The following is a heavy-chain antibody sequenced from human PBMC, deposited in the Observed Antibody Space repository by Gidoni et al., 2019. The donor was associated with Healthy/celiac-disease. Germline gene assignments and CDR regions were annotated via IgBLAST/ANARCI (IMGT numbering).Heavy chain of an antibody. CDR2: IWYDGSNK. V-gene: IGHV3-33*01. J-gene: IGHJ6*02. CDR3: ARDFGYSSSWFYYYGMDV. D-gene: IGHD6-13*01. CDR1: GFTFSSYG. Sequence: QVQLVESGGGVVQPGRSLRLSCAASGFTFSSYGLHWVRQAPGKGLEWVAVIWYDGSNKYYADSVKGRFTISRDNSKNTLYLQMNSLRAKDTAVYYCARDFGYSSSWFYYYGMDVWGQGTTVTVSS.